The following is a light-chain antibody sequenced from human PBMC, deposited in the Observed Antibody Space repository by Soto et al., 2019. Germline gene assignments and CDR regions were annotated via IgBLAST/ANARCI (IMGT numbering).Light chain of an antibody. CDR1: QDISNY. V-gene: IGKV1-33*01. J-gene: IGKJ2*01. Sequence: DIQMIQSPSSLSASVGDRVTITCQASQDISNYLNWYQQKPGKAPKLLIYDASNLETGVPSRFSGSGSGTDFTFTISSLQPEDIATYYCQQYDNLSTYTFGQGTKLEIK. CDR2: DAS. CDR3: QQYDNLSTYT.